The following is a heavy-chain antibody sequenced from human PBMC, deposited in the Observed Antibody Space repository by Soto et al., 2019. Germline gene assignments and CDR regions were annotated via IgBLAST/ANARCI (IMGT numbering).Heavy chain of an antibody. CDR1: GFTFSSYG. V-gene: IGHV3-30*18. J-gene: IGHJ6*02. CDR3: AKALGGYDYYYHYGMDV. CDR2: ISYDGSNK. Sequence: QVQLVESGGGVVQPGRSLRLSCAASGFTFSSYGMHWVRQAPGKGLEWVAVISYDGSNKYYADSVKGRFTISRDNSKNTLYLQMNSLRAEDTAVYYCAKALGGYDYYYHYGMDVWGQGTTVTVSS. D-gene: IGHD5-12*01.